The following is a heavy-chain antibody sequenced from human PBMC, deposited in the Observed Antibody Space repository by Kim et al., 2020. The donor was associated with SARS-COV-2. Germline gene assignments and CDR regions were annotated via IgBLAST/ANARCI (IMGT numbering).Heavy chain of an antibody. CDR3: GELLWFDY. Sequence: GGSLRLSCAASGFPFSKYWMDWVRQAPGKGLEWVARINADGSGTVYADAVKGRFTISRDNAKNTVDLLMNILRVEDTAVYYCGELLWFDYWGQGSLVTVSS. J-gene: IGHJ4*02. V-gene: IGHV3-74*01. D-gene: IGHD1-7*01. CDR1: GFPFSKYW. CDR2: INADGSGT.